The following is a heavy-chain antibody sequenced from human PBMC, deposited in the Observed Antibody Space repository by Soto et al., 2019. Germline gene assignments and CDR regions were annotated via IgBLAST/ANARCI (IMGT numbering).Heavy chain of an antibody. V-gene: IGHV3-23*01. Sequence: GGSLRLSCAASEFAFSSYAMHWVRQAPGKGLEWVSSISTSIDDTYYADSVKGRFTISRDNSKNTPYLQMDSLRAEDTAVYYGTREYFYVMDVWGQGTSVTVSS. J-gene: IGHJ6*02. CDR3: TREYFYVMDV. CDR2: ISTSIDDT. CDR1: EFAFSSYA. D-gene: IGHD3-9*01.